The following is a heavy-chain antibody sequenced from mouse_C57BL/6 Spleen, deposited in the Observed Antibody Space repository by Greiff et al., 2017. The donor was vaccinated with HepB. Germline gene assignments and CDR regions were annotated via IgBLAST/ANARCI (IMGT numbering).Heavy chain of an antibody. D-gene: IGHD2-1*01. Sequence: LKESGAELVRPGSSVKLSCKDSYFAFMASAMHWVKQRPGHGLEWIGSFTMYSDATEYSENFKGKATLTANTSSSTAYMELSSLTSEDSAVYYCVYGNYEDYYAMDYWGQGTSVTVSS. CDR2: FTMYSDAT. J-gene: IGHJ4*01. V-gene: IGHV1-49*01. CDR3: VYGNYEDYYAMDY. CDR1: YFAFMASA.